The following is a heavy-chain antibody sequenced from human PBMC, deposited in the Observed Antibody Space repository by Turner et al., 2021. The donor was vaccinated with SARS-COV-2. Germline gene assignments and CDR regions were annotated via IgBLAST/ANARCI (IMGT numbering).Heavy chain of an antibody. V-gene: IGHV3-48*01. CDR3: ARDKRYSIDY. Sequence: VRLVESGGGLAQPGGSLRLSCAASGFTFSSYAINWVRQAPGKGLEWLSYISSGSTDIYYAVSVRGRFTVSRDNARNSLYLQMNNLRAEDTAVYYCARDKRYSIDYWGQGTLVTVSS. CDR1: GFTFSSYA. D-gene: IGHD1-1*01. J-gene: IGHJ4*02. CDR2: ISSGSTDI.